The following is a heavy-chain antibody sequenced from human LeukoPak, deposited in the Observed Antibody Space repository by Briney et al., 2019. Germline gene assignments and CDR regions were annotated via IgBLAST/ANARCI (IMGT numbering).Heavy chain of an antibody. J-gene: IGHJ4*02. CDR1: GFTFSSYA. V-gene: IGHV3-30*14. CDR2: ISYDGSNK. D-gene: IGHD4-23*01. Sequence: GGSLRLSCAASGFTFSSYAMHWVRQAPGKGLEWVAVISYDGSNKNYADSVKGRFTISRDNSKNTLYLQMNSLRAEDTAVYYCARTVVSIYFDYWGQGTLVTVSS. CDR3: ARTVVSIYFDY.